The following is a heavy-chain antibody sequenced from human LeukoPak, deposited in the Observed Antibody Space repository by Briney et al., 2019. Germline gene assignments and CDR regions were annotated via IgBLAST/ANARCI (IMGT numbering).Heavy chain of an antibody. D-gene: IGHD3-16*01. Sequence: GGSLRLSCAASGFTVSSNYMSWVRQAPGKGLEWVSVIYSGASTYYADSVKGRFTLSSDSSRNTVYFQLNNLRVEDTAIYYCAKASWVSSTDAVRWGQGTLVTVSS. CDR3: AKASWVSSTDAVR. V-gene: IGHV3-53*01. CDR2: IYSGAST. CDR1: GFTVSSNY. J-gene: IGHJ4*02.